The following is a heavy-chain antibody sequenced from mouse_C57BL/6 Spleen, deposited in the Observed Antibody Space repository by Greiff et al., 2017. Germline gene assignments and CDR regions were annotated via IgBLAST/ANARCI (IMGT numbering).Heavy chain of an antibody. D-gene: IGHD1-1*01. CDR2: INPSTGGT. Sequence: VQLQQSGPELVKPGASVKISCKASGYSFTGYYMNWVKQSPEKSLEWIGEINPSTGGTTYNQKFKAKATLTVDKSSSTAYMQLKSLTSEDSAVYYCARWALITSYYFDYWGQGTTLTVSS. CDR3: ARWALITSYYFDY. V-gene: IGHV1-42*01. CDR1: GYSFTGYY. J-gene: IGHJ2*01.